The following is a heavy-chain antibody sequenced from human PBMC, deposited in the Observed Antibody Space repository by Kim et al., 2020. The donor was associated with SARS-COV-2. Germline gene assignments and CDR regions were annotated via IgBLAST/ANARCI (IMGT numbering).Heavy chain of an antibody. CDR2: IYYDGTT. D-gene: IGHD3-10*01. Sequence: SETLSLTCTVSGASIKNSAYYWGWIRQPPGKGLDWIGSIYYDGTTFYNPSLRSRVTISLDLSTNGFSLRLSSVTAADTAVYYCGRGSRKPLINIDYWGQGTLVAVSS. CDR3: GRGSRKPLINIDY. J-gene: IGHJ4*02. CDR1: GASIKNSAYY. V-gene: IGHV4-39*07.